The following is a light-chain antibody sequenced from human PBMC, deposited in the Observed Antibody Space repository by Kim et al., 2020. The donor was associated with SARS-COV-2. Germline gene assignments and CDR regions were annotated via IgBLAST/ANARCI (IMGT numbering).Light chain of an antibody. CDR2: RNN. V-gene: IGLV1-47*01. CDR1: SSNIGSNY. Sequence: QSVLTQPPSASGTPGQRVTISCSGSSSNIGSNYVYWYQQLPGTAPKLLIYRNNQRPSGVPDRFSGSKSGTSASLAISGLRSEDEADYYCAAWDDRLSVLFGGGTQLTVL. J-gene: IGLJ2*01. CDR3: AAWDDRLSVL.